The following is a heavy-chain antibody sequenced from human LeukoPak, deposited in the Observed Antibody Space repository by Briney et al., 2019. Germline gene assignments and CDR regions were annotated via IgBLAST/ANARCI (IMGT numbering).Heavy chain of an antibody. CDR1: GFTVSGNY. D-gene: IGHD3-10*01. CDR2: IYANGNT. Sequence: GGSLRLTCAVSGFTVSGNYITWVRQAPGKGLEWVSVIYANGNTYYADSMQGRLTISRDKSKNTVFLQMNSLRAEDTAMYYCARVGEGELGNWFDPWGQGTLVTVSS. V-gene: IGHV3-53*01. J-gene: IGHJ5*02. CDR3: ARVGEGELGNWFDP.